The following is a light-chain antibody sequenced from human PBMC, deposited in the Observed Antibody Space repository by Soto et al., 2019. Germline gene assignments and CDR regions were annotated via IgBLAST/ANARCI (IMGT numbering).Light chain of an antibody. CDR1: SSDVGGYNY. J-gene: IGLJ2*01. CDR3: AAWDDSLNEGV. V-gene: IGLV2-14*01. Sequence: QSVLTQPASVSGSPGQSITISCTGTSSDVGGYNYVSWYQQHPGKAPKLMIYEVSNRPSGVSNRFSGSKSGNTASLTISGLQAEDEADYYCAAWDDSLNEGVFGGGTKLPVL. CDR2: EVS.